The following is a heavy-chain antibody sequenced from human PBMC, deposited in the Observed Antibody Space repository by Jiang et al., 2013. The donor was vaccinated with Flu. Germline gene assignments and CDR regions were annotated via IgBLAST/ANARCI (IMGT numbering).Heavy chain of an antibody. J-gene: IGHJ3*02. CDR3: ARGEMATPVTAFDI. CDR2: IIPIFGTA. D-gene: IGHD5-24*01. Sequence: GAEVKKPGSSVKVSCKASGGTFSSYAISWVRQAPGQGLEWMGGIIPIFGTANYAQKFQGRVTITADESTSTAYMELSSLRSEDTAVYYCARGEMATPVTAFDIWGQGTMVTVSS. V-gene: IGHV1-69*01. CDR1: GGTFSSYA.